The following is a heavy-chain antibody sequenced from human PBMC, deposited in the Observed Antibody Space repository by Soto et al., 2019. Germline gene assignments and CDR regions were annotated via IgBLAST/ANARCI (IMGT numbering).Heavy chain of an antibody. CDR1: GYTFTTYG. J-gene: IGHJ4*02. CDR3: ARDPVAGTYFDY. D-gene: IGHD6-19*01. V-gene: IGHV1-18*01. CDR2: INGYNGNT. Sequence: QVQLVQSGAEVKKPGASVKVSCKASGYTFTTYGISWVLQAPGQVLEWMGWINGYNGNTNYAQKLQGRVTMTTDTYTSTAYMELRSLRSDDTAVYYCARDPVAGTYFDYWGEVTLVTVSS.